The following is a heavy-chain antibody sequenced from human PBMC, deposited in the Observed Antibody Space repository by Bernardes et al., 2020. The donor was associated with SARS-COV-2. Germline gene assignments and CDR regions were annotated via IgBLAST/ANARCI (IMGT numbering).Heavy chain of an antibody. Sequence: AGVKVSCKVYGYFLSKISMHWVRQAPGKGPEWMGGFDPEQGETVYAQKFQGRIITTEDISTDMAYMELSSLRSEDTAVYFCATGLGGGFDIWGQGTSVTVSS. V-gene: IGHV1-24*01. J-gene: IGHJ3*02. CDR1: GYFLSKIS. CDR3: ATGLGGGFDI. D-gene: IGHD3-16*01. CDR2: FDPEQGET.